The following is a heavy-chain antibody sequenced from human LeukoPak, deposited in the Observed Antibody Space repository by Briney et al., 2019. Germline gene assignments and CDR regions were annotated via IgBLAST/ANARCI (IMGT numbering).Heavy chain of an antibody. V-gene: IGHV4-34*01. CDR2: TSHTGST. J-gene: IGHJ4*02. CDR1: GGSFSAYY. D-gene: IGHD6-13*01. CDR3: ARGVYIAAAQYGY. Sequence: SETLSLTCTVYGGSFSAYYWTWIRQPPGKGLEWIGETSHTGSTNYNPSLKSRVTISVDSSQIQFSLKVRSVTAADTAVYYCARGVYIAAAQYGYWGQGTLVTVSS.